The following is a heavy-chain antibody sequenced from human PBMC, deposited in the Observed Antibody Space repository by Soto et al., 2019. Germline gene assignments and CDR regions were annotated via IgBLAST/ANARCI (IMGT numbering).Heavy chain of an antibody. D-gene: IGHD2-2*01. Sequence: PGESLKISCKGSGYTFTSYWIGWVRQMPGKGLEWMVLIYPGNSETKYSPSFQGQVTISADKSISTAYLQWTSLKASDTAMYYCVRHDGTTIDSWGQGTLVTVSS. CDR2: IYPGNSET. J-gene: IGHJ4*02. CDR3: VRHDGTTIDS. CDR1: GYTFTSYW. V-gene: IGHV5-51*01.